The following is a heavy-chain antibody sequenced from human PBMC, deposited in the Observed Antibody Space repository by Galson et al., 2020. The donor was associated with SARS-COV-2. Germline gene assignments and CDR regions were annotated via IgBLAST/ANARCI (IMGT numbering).Heavy chain of an antibody. CDR3: ARLGYSYSDFDY. V-gene: IGHV5-51*01. CDR1: GYSFTTYW. D-gene: IGHD5-18*01. CDR2: IYPADSDT. Sequence: GESLKISCKLSGYSFTTYWIAWVRQMPGKGLEWMGIIYPADSDTKYSPSFQGQVTISADKSLSTAYLQWRSLKASDTAMYYCARLGYSYSDFDYWGQGTLVTVPS. J-gene: IGHJ4*02.